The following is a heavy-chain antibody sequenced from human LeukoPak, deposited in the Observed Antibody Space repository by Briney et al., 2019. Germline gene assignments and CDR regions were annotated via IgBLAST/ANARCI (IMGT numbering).Heavy chain of an antibody. CDR2: IYHSGST. D-gene: IGHD3-10*01. J-gene: IGHJ4*02. CDR1: GYSISSGDY. Sequence: SETLSLTCAVSGYSISSGDYWGWIRPPPGKVLEWIGIIYHSGSTYYNPSLKSRFTISVDTSKNQFSLKLSSVTAADTAVYYCARVSFTMARGVINYFDYWGQGTLVTVSS. V-gene: IGHV4-38-2*01. CDR3: ARVSFTMARGVINYFDY.